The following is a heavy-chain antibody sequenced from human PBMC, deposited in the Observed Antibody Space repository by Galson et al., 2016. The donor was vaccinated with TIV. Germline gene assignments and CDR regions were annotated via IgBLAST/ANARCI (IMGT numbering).Heavy chain of an antibody. V-gene: IGHV1-8*01. CDR2: INPKTFNK. Sequence: SVKVSCKASGYTFTNYYINWVRQAPGKGLEWMGWINPKTFNKVSAQKFRGRLTMTRDTSISTAYMELSSLKSEDTAVYYCARYRLGRAVNSFGVVGVAGWFDPWGQGTLVSVSS. D-gene: IGHD3-3*02. CDR3: ARYRLGRAVNSFGVVGVAGWFDP. J-gene: IGHJ5*02. CDR1: GYTFTNYY.